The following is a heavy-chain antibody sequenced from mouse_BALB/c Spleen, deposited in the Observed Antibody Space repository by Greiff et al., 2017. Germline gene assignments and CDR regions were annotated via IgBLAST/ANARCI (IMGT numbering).Heavy chain of an antibody. CDR1: GYTFTSYW. J-gene: IGHJ4*01. CDR3: ARSNYYGSSSYAMDY. D-gene: IGHD1-1*01. V-gene: IGHV1-87*01. Sequence: LQESGAELARPGASVKLSCKASGYTFTSYWMQWVKQRPGQGLEWIGAIYPGDGDTRYTQKFKGKATLTADKSSSTAYMQLSSLASEDSAVYYCARSNYYGSSSYAMDYWGQGTSVTVSS. CDR2: IYPGDGDT.